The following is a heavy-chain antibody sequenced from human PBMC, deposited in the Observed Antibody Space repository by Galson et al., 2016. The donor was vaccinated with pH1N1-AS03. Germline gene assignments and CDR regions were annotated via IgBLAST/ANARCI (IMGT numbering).Heavy chain of an antibody. J-gene: IGHJ4*02. V-gene: IGHV3-7*01. CDR2: MSKDGSAK. Sequence: SLRLSCAASGFRFGDYWGTWVRQAAGKGLEWVASMSKDGSAKYYVDSVKGRFTFSRDNPKNTLYLQMNNLRAEDTAIYYCTRLGPSSVFDFWGQGALVTVSS. CDR1: GFRFGDYW. D-gene: IGHD1-26*01. CDR3: TRLGPSSVFDF.